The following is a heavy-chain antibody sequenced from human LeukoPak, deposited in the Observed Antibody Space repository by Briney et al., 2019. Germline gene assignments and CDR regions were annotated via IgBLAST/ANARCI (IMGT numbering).Heavy chain of an antibody. Sequence: SQTLSLTCTVSGGSISSGGYYWSWIRQHPGRGLEWIGYIYYSGSTYYNPSLKSRVTISVYTSKNQFSLTLSSVTAADTAVYYCARDSFLVGVVDYWGQGTLVTVSS. D-gene: IGHD1-26*01. CDR3: ARDSFLVGVVDY. CDR1: GGSISSGGYY. J-gene: IGHJ4*02. V-gene: IGHV4-31*03. CDR2: IYYSGST.